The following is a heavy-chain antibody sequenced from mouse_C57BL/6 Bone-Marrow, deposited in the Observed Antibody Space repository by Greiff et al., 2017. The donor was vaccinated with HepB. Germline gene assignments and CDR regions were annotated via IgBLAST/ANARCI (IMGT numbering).Heavy chain of an antibody. D-gene: IGHD1-1*01. CDR1: GYTFTSYW. V-gene: IGHV1-59*01. CDR3: ARVTPFITTVEGFAY. Sequence: VQLQQPGAELVRPGTSVKLSCKASGYTFTSYWMHWVKQRPGQGLEWIGVIDPSDSYNNYNQKFKGKATLTVDTSSSTAYMQLSSLTSEDSAVYYCARVTPFITTVEGFAYWGQGTLVTVSA. CDR2: IDPSDSYN. J-gene: IGHJ3*01.